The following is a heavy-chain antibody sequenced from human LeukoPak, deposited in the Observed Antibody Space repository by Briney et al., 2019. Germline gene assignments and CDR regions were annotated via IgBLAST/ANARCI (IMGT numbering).Heavy chain of an antibody. CDR3: ATSSGYSYG. Sequence: TGGSLRLSCAASGFTFSSYSMNWVRQAPGKGLEGVSYISSSSSTIYYADSVKGRFTISRDNAKNSLYLQMNSLRAEDTSVYYCATSSGYSYGWGQGTLVTVSS. J-gene: IGHJ4*02. V-gene: IGHV3-48*01. CDR2: ISSSSSTI. D-gene: IGHD5-18*01. CDR1: GFTFSSYS.